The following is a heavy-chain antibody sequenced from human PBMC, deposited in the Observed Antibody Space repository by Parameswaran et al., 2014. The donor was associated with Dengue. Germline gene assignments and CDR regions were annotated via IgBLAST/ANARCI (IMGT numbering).Heavy chain of an antibody. CDR2: IYYSGST. V-gene: IGHV4-39*01. D-gene: IGHD4-17*01. CDR3: ARHTFYGDLSYFDY. J-gene: IGHJ4*02. Sequence: VRQAPGKGLEWIGSIYYSGSTYYNPSLKSRVTISVDTSKNQFSLKLSSVTAADTAVYYCARHTFYGDLSYFDYWGQGTLVTVSS.